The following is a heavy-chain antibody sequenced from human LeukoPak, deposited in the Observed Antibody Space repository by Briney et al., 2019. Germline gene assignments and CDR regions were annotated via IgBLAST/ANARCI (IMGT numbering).Heavy chain of an antibody. J-gene: IGHJ4*02. D-gene: IGHD6-13*01. CDR3: ARGPPQSKLAAALDY. V-gene: IGHV4-59*01. Sequence: TLSLTRTVSGGSISRDYCSWLRQPPRKGLEWIGYIYYSGSTNYNPSLKSRVTISVDTSKNQFSLKLSSVTAADTAVYYCARGPPQSKLAAALDYWGQGTLVTVSS. CDR2: IYYSGST. CDR1: GGSISRDY.